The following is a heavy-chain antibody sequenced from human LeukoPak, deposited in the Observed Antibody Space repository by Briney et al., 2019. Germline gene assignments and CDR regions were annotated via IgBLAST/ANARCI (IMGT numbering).Heavy chain of an antibody. CDR2: ISGSGGST. D-gene: IGHD3-22*01. J-gene: IGHJ4*02. CDR3: ANGYDSSGYYWSRAFDY. V-gene: IGHV3-23*01. CDR1: GFTFSSYA. Sequence: PGGSLRLSCAASGFTFSSYAMSWVRQAPGKGLEWVSAISGSGGSTYYADSVKGRFTISRDNSKNTLYLQMNSLRAEDTAVYYCANGYDSSGYYWSRAFDYWGQGTLVTVPS.